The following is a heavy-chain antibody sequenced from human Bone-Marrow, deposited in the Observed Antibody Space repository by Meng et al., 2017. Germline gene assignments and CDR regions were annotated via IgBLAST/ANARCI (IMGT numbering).Heavy chain of an antibody. J-gene: IGHJ4*02. Sequence: VPLPDWASGGLRPLEARSVPCSVYGGSFIGFYRSWFRPPPGKGLEWIGESNHSGSTNYNPSFKSRVTISVDTTKNKFSLKLSSVTAADTAVYYCAREDRYYYDSRVDYWGQGTLVTVSS. CDR3: AREDRYYYDSRVDY. D-gene: IGHD3-22*01. V-gene: IGHV4-34*01. CDR2: SNHSGST. CDR1: GGSFIGFY.